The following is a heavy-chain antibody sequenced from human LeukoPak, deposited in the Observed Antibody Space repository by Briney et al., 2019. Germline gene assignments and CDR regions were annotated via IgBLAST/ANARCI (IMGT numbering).Heavy chain of an antibody. D-gene: IGHD3-10*01. CDR2: ISSSGSTI. J-gene: IGHJ4*02. CDR1: GFTFSDYY. CDR3: ARVEYYYGSGSYSSPVFDY. V-gene: IGHV3-11*01. Sequence: GGSLRLSCAASGFTFSDYYMSWIRQAPGKGLEWVSYISSSGSTIYYADSVKGRFTISRDNAKNSLYLQMNSLRAEDTAVYYCARVEYYYGSGSYSSPVFDYWGQGTLVTVSS.